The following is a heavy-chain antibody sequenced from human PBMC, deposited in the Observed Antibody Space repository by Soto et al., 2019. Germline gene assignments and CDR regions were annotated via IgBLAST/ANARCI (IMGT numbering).Heavy chain of an antibody. Sequence: ASVKVSCKASGYTFTSYDINWVRQATGQGLEWMGWMNPNSGNTGYAQKFQGRVTMTRNTSISTAYMELSSLRSEDTAVYYCAIGTDSSGYYYIMEYYFDYWGQGTLVTVS. CDR1: GYTFTSYD. D-gene: IGHD3-22*01. V-gene: IGHV1-8*01. CDR2: MNPNSGNT. J-gene: IGHJ4*02. CDR3: AIGTDSSGYYYIMEYYFDY.